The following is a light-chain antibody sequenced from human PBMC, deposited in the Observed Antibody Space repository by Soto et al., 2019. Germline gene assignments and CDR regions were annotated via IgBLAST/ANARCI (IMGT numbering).Light chain of an antibody. V-gene: IGKV3-20*01. Sequence: EIVLTQSPDTLSLSPGERATLSCRASQSVTSKYLACYQQKPGQAPRLLIHGASNRATGIPDRFSGSGSGTDFTLTISRLEPEDFALYDCQQYGSSVQFGGGTKVEIK. J-gene: IGKJ4*02. CDR2: GAS. CDR1: QSVTSKY. CDR3: QQYGSSVQ.